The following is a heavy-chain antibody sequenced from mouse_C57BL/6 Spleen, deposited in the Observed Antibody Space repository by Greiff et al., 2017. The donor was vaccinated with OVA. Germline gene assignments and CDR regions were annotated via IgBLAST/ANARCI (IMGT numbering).Heavy chain of an antibody. V-gene: IGHV1-59*01. CDR3: AREKTGTFAD. J-gene: IGHJ3*01. CDR1: GYTFTSYW. Sequence: QVQLQQPGAELVRPGTSVKLSCKASGYTFTSYWMHWVKQRPGQGLEWIGVIDPSDSYTNYNQKFKGKATLTVDTSSSTAYMQLSSLTSEDSAVYYCAREKTGTFADWGQGTLVTVSA. CDR2: IDPSDSYT. D-gene: IGHD4-1*01.